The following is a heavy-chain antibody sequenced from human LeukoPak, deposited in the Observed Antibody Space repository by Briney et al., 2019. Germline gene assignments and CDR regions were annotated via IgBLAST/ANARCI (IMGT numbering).Heavy chain of an antibody. CDR3: ARAPVTSCRGAYCYPFDY. CDR2: TSSSDAGT. Sequence: GGSLRLSCAASGFTFTNNWMSWVRQAPGKGLEWVSATSSSDAGTYYADSVRGRFTISRDNSKNTLYLQMNSLRAEDAALYYCARAPVTSCRGAYCYPFDYWGQGTLVTVSS. CDR1: GFTFTNNW. V-gene: IGHV3-23*01. D-gene: IGHD2-21*01. J-gene: IGHJ4*02.